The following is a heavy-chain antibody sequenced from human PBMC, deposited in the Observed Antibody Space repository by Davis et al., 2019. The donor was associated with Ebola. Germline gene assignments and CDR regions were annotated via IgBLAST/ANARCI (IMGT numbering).Heavy chain of an antibody. Sequence: GESLKTSCKGSGYSLTRYWIGWVRQMPGKGLEWMGIIYPGDSDTRYSPSFQGQVTISVDKSISTAYLQWSSLNASDTAMYYCARAGTGYYYYYGMDVWGQGTTVTVSS. CDR3: ARAGTGYYYYYGMDV. J-gene: IGHJ6*02. CDR1: GYSLTRYW. V-gene: IGHV5-51*01. D-gene: IGHD1-1*01. CDR2: IYPGDSDT.